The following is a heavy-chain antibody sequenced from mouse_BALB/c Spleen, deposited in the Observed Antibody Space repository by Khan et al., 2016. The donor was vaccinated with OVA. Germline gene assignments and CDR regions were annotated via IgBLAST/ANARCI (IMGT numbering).Heavy chain of an antibody. CDR1: GFTFSNYA. CDR3: TRDYWFVY. J-gene: IGHJ3*01. Sequence: EVKLVESGGGLVKPGGSLKVSCAASGFTFSNYAMSWVRQTPEKRMEWVASISSGDNTYYPDSVKGRFTISRDNARNIVYLQMSSLRSEDTAMYYCTRDYWFVYWGQGTLVTVSA. CDR2: ISSGDNT. V-gene: IGHV5-6-5*01.